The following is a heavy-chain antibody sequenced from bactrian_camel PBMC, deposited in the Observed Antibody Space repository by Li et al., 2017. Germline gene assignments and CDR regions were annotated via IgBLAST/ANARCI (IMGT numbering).Heavy chain of an antibody. CDR1: GYTYSSRC. CDR3: AASRADGSCQRRDLVTY. D-gene: IGHD2*01. V-gene: IGHV3S1*01. CDR2: IYTGAGMT. Sequence: QVQLVESGGASVQAGTSLTLTCTAYGYTYSSRCMARFRQAPGQAREEIAKIYTGAGMTYYTDSMKGRVTISRDSAKNTMYLQMNSLAPEDTALYYCAASRADGSCQRRDLVTYWGQGTQVTVS. J-gene: IGHJ4*01.